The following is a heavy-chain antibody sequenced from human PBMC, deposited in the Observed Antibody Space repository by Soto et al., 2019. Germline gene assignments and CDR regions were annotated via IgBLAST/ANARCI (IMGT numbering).Heavy chain of an antibody. J-gene: IGHJ6*03. CDR3: ARGVPTYYDILTGYFCYFMDV. D-gene: IGHD3-9*01. V-gene: IGHV4-34*01. CDR2: INHSGST. Sequence: QVQLQQWGAGLLKPSETLSLTRAVYGGSFSGYYWSWIRKPPGKGLEWIGEINHSGSTNYNPSLKSRVTISVDTSTKQISLKLSSVTDADTAVYYCARGVPTYYDILTGYFCYFMDVWGKGTTVTVSS. CDR1: GGSFSGYY.